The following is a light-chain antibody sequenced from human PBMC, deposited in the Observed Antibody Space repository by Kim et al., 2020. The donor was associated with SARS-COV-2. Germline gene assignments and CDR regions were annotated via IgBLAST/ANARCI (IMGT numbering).Light chain of an antibody. Sequence: GIMGSDGSSSDIGAGEDVHGYQELPGTAPKLLIYGNRNRPSGVPDRFSGSKAGASAYMAITGLQAEDEADYYCQSYDSSLSGWELFGEGTQLTV. CDR3: QSYDSSLSGWEL. CDR1: SSDIGAGED. CDR2: GNR. V-gene: IGLV1-40*03. J-gene: IGLJ2*01.